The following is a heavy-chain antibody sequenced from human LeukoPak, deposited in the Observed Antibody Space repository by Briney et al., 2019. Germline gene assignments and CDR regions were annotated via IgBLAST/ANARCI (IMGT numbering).Heavy chain of an antibody. CDR2: IYSGGYT. V-gene: IGHV3-23*03. D-gene: IGHD1-1*01. J-gene: IGHJ4*02. CDR3: AKTGNPATGDY. Sequence: GGSLRLSCTASGFTFGDYAISWVRQAPGKGLEWVSVIYSGGYTYYADSVKGRFTISRDNSKNTLYLQMNSLRAEDTAVYYCAKTGNPATGDYWGQGTLVTVSS. CDR1: GFTFGDYA.